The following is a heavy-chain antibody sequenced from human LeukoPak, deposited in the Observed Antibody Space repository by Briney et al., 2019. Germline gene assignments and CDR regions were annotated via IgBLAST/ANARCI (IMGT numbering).Heavy chain of an antibody. CDR2: ISSSSSYI. V-gene: IGHV3-21*01. Sequence: PGGSLRLSCAASGFTFSSYNMNWVRQAPGKGLEWVSSISSSSSYIYYADSVKGRFTISRDNAKDSLYLQMKSLRAEDTAVYYCARVVLGAFDIWGQGTMVTVSS. CDR3: ARVVLGAFDI. J-gene: IGHJ3*02. CDR1: GFTFSSYN.